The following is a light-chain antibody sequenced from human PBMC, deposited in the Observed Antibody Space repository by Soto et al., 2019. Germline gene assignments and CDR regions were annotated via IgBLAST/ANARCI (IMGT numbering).Light chain of an antibody. J-gene: IGLJ2*01. V-gene: IGLV3-1*01. CDR3: QAWDSSVV. CDR2: QDS. CDR1: KLGDKY. Sequence: ELTQPPSVSVSPGQTASITCSGDKLGDKYACWYQQKPGQSPVLVIYQDSKRPSGIPERFSGSNSGNTATLTISGTQAMDEADYYCQAWDSSVVFGGGTKLTVL.